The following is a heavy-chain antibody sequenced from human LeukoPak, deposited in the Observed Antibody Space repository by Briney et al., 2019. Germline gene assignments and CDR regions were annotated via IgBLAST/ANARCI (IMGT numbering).Heavy chain of an antibody. CDR2: IYASGST. CDR1: GVSISSGSYY. Sequence: SQTLSLTCTVSGVSISSGSYYWSWIRQPAGKGLEWIGRIYASGSTNYNPSLKSRVTISVDTSKNQFSLKLSSVTAADTAVYYCASSSGTNFDYWGQGTLVTVSS. V-gene: IGHV4-61*02. D-gene: IGHD6-6*01. CDR3: ASSSGTNFDY. J-gene: IGHJ4*02.